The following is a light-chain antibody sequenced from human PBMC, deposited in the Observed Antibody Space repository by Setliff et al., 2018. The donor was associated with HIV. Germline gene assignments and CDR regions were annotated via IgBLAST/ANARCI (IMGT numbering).Light chain of an antibody. CDR3: SSYTNYNLAI. CDR2: EVN. J-gene: IGLJ1*01. V-gene: IGLV2-14*01. Sequence: SITISCTGSISNIGGYNFVSWYRQYPGEVPKLMIFEVNNRPSGVSNRFSGSKSGNTTSLTISGLQPEDEADYYCSSYTNYNLAIFGPGTKVTVL. CDR1: ISNIGGYNF.